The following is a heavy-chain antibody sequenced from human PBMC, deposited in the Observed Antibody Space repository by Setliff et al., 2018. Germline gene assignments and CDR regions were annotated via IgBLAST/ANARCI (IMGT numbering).Heavy chain of an antibody. CDR3: ARDQWVRSPPLYFSYSMDV. CDR2: VYSSVYSSGIT. J-gene: IGHJ6*02. Sequence: SETLSLTCTVSGGSMGSGPNYWSWIRQPAGRGLEWVGRVYSSVYSSGITSYNPSLKSRVTVSLDTSKNQFSLKLTSMTAADTAVYYCARDQWVRSPPLYFSYSMDVWGQGTTVTVSS. CDR1: GGSMGSGPNY. D-gene: IGHD5-12*01. V-gene: IGHV4-61*02.